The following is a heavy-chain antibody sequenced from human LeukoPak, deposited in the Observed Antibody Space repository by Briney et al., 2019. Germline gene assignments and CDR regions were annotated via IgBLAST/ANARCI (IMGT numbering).Heavy chain of an antibody. D-gene: IGHD3-22*01. V-gene: IGHV3-23*01. Sequence: GGSLRLSCAASGFTFSSYAMSWVRQTPGKGLEWVSAISDSGRNTYYADFVKGRFTISRDDSKNTLYLQMNSLRAEDTAVYYCARGRFSYDSSGYSSFYYWGRGTLVTVSS. CDR3: ARGRFSYDSSGYSSFYY. CDR2: ISDSGRNT. CDR1: GFTFSSYA. J-gene: IGHJ4*02.